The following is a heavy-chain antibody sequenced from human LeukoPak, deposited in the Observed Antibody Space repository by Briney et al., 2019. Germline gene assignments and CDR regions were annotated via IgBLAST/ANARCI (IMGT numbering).Heavy chain of an antibody. CDR2: VNIRGST. Sequence: SETLSLTCTVSGGSITSGSNFWSWIRQPAGKGLEWIGRVNIRGSTNYNPSLKSRVTISIDTSKNQFSLKLSSVTAADTAVYYCASPGYSSGWSDVFDIWGQGTMVTVSS. D-gene: IGHD6-19*01. V-gene: IGHV4-61*02. CDR1: GGSITSGSNF. CDR3: ASPGYSSGWSDVFDI. J-gene: IGHJ3*02.